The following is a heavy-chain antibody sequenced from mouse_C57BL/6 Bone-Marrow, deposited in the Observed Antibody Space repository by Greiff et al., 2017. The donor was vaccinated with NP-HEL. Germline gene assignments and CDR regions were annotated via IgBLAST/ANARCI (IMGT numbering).Heavy chain of an antibody. Sequence: VKLMESGAELVRPGASVKLSCKASGYTFTDYYINWVKQRPGQGLEWIARIYPGSGNTYYNEKFKGKATLTAEKSSSTAYMQLSSLTSEDSAVYFCARLLWSHYYAMDYWGQGTSVTVSS. CDR2: IYPGSGNT. CDR3: ARLLWSHYYAMDY. D-gene: IGHD2-1*01. J-gene: IGHJ4*01. V-gene: IGHV1-76*01. CDR1: GYTFTDYY.